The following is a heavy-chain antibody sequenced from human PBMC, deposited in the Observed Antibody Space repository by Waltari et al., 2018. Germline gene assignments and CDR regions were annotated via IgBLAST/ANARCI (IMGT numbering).Heavy chain of an antibody. CDR3: ARGNGNFDY. J-gene: IGHJ4*02. CDR2: IYHSGST. V-gene: IGHV4-38-2*01. Sequence: QVQLQESGPGLVKPPETLSLTCALSGYSITSGYHWGWIRQPPGKVLEWIGSIYHSGSTYYNPSLKSRVTISVDTSKNQFSLKLSSVTAADTAVYYCARGNGNFDYWGQGTLVTVSS. D-gene: IGHD1-26*01. CDR1: GYSITSGYH.